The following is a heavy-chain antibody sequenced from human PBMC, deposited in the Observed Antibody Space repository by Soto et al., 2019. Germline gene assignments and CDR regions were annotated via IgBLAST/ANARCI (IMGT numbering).Heavy chain of an antibody. J-gene: IGHJ4*02. D-gene: IGHD5-18*01. Sequence: ETLSLSCPVSGGSVSSGSYDWSWIRQPPGKGLEWIGYIYYSGSTNYNPSLKSRVTISVDTSKNQFSLKLSSVTAADTAVYYCARVPVDTAMVFDYWGQGTLVTVSS. CDR2: IYYSGST. V-gene: IGHV4-61*01. CDR1: GGSVSSGSYD. CDR3: ARVPVDTAMVFDY.